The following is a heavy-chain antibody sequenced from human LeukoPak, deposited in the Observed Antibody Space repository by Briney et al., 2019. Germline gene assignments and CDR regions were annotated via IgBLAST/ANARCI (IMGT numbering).Heavy chain of an antibody. Sequence: GGSLRLSCAASGFTFSGSAMHWVRQASGKGLEWVGRIRSKANSYATAYAASVKGRFTISRDDSKNTAYLQMNSLKTEDTAVYYCTSPHWDTATEYYYYYMDVWGKGTTVTVSS. D-gene: IGHD5-18*01. V-gene: IGHV3-73*01. CDR3: TSPHWDTATEYYYYYMDV. J-gene: IGHJ6*03. CDR1: GFTFSGSA. CDR2: IRSKANSYAT.